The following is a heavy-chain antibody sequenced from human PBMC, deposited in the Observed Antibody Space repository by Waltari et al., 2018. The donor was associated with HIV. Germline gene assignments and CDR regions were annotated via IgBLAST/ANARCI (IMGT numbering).Heavy chain of an antibody. CDR3: ARQRATYYYDSSCYPSYYYYGMDV. CDR2: IKSDGSST. V-gene: IGHV3-74*01. J-gene: IGHJ6*02. D-gene: IGHD3-22*01. CDR1: GFTFPSYW. Sequence: DVQLVESGGGVVLPGVCLRSSCPDSGFTFPSYWMHGVRNAPGYGPLWVSRIKSDGSSTSYANSVKVRFTISRYNAKNTLYLQMNSLRAEDTAVYYCARQRATYYYDSSCYPSYYYYGMDVWGQGTTVTVSS.